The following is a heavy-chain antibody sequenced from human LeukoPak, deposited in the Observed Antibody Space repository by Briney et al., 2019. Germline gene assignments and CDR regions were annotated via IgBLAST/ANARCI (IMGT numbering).Heavy chain of an antibody. CDR3: ARHSESYLTPLDY. CDR2: ISNDGSNN. Sequence: PGGSLRLSCAASGFTFSSYGMHWVRQAPGKGLEWVAVISNDGSNNYYSDSVKGRFTISRDNSNNTLYLQMNSLRAEDTAVYYCARHSESYLTPLDYWGQGTLVTVSS. J-gene: IGHJ4*02. V-gene: IGHV3-30*03. D-gene: IGHD1-26*01. CDR1: GFTFSSYG.